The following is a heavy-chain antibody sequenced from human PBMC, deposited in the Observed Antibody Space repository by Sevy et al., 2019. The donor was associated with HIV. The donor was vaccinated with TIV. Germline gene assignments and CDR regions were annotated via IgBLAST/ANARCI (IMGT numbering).Heavy chain of an antibody. V-gene: IGHV3-23*01. CDR2: ISGSGGST. J-gene: IGHJ4*02. CDR3: VKFSITMIVVGLEPRSFDY. D-gene: IGHD3-22*01. CDR1: GFTFSSYA. Sequence: GGSLRLSCAASGFTFSSYAMSWVRQAPGKGLEWVSAISGSGGSTYYADSVKGRFTISRDNSKNTLYLQMNSLRAEDTAVYYCVKFSITMIVVGLEPRSFDYWGQGTLVTVSS.